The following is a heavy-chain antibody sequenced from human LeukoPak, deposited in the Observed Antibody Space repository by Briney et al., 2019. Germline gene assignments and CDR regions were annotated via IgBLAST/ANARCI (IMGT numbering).Heavy chain of an antibody. J-gene: IGHJ3*01. Sequence: GESLMISCEASGYTFSNYWIGWVRQMPGKGLEWMGIIYPPDSDAIYNPSFQGQVTFSVDRSINTAYLQWTSLKATDTAMYYCARRPLIGSDCLDVWGPGTMVSVSS. CDR3: ARRPLIGSDCLDV. CDR2: IYPPDSDA. V-gene: IGHV5-51*01. CDR1: GYTFSNYW. D-gene: IGHD2-21*01.